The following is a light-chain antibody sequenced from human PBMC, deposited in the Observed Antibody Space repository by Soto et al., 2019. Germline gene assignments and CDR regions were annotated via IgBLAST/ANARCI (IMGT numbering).Light chain of an antibody. CDR3: TSYSRYRVLV. Sequence: QSALTQPASVSGSLGQSITISCTGTSSDIGGYKYVSWYQQHPGKAPNLIIFDVSNRPSGVSVLFSGSNSGNTASLSISGRQAEEEADYYCTSYSRYRVLVFGGGTMVSVL. J-gene: IGLJ3*02. V-gene: IGLV2-14*01. CDR1: SSDIGGYKY. CDR2: DVS.